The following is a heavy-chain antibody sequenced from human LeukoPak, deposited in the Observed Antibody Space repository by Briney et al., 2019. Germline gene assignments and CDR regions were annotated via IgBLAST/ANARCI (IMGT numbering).Heavy chain of an antibody. D-gene: IGHD3-10*01. CDR3: ARPAYGSGSYSIDY. J-gene: IGHJ4*02. Sequence: GESLKISCTGSGYRFTSYWIGWVRPMPGKGLEWMGIIYPGDSDTRYSPSFQGQVTISADRSISTAYLQWSSLKASDTAMYYCARPAYGSGSYSIDYWGQGTLVTVSS. CDR1: GYRFTSYW. CDR2: IYPGDSDT. V-gene: IGHV5-51*01.